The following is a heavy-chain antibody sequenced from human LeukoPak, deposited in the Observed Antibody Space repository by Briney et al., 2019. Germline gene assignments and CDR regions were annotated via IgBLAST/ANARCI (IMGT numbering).Heavy chain of an antibody. CDR1: GVSVSSGGDY. CDR3: ARVRWGNPLEKEHY. CDR2: SYNTGII. J-gene: IGHJ4*02. D-gene: IGHD3-16*01. Sequence: PSETLSLTCTVSGVSVSSGGDYWRWVRQPPGKGLERIGYSYNTGIINYNPSLETRVTIALDTSKNQFSLNLRAVTAANTAVYFCARVRWGNPLEKEHYWGQRTLVTVFS. V-gene: IGHV4-61*08.